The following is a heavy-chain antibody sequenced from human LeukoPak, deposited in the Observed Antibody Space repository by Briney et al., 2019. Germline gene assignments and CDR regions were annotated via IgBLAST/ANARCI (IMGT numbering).Heavy chain of an antibody. CDR3: ASAAGAGTLFDY. D-gene: IGHD6-19*01. V-gene: IGHV4-59*12. CDR2: IYYSGST. CDR1: VGSISTYY. J-gene: IGHJ4*02. Sequence: SGTLSLTCTVSVGSISTYYWNWIRQPPGKGLEWIGYIYYSGSTKYNPSLTSRVSVSIDTSKNQFSLKLSSVTAADTAVYYCASAAGAGTLFDYWGQGTLVTVSS.